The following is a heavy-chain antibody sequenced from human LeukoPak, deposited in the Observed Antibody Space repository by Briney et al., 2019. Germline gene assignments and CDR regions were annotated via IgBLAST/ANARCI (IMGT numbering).Heavy chain of an antibody. CDR2: ISAYNGNT. CDR1: GGTFSSYA. D-gene: IGHD6-6*01. J-gene: IGHJ4*02. V-gene: IGHV1-18*01. Sequence: ASVKVSCKASGGTFSSYAISWVRQAPGQGLEWMGWISAYNGNTNYAQKLQGRVTMTTDTSTSTAYMELRSLRSDDTAVYYCARFGSSGDFDYWGQGTLVTVSS. CDR3: ARFGSSGDFDY.